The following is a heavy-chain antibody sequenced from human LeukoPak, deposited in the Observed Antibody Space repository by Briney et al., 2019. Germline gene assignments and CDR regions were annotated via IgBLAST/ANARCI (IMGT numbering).Heavy chain of an antibody. J-gene: IGHJ6*02. V-gene: IGHV4-34*01. CDR1: GGSFSGYC. D-gene: IGHD1-1*01. CDR3: ARGQLTAGMDV. CDR2: INHSGST. Sequence: PSETLSLTCAVYGGSFSGYCWSWIRQPPGKGLEWIGEINHSGSTNYNPSLKSRVTISVDTSKNQFSLKLSSVTAADTAVYYCARGQLTAGMDVWGQGTTVTVSS.